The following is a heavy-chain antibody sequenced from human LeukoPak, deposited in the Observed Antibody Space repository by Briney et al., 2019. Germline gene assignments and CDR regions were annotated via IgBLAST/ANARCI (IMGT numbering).Heavy chain of an antibody. CDR2: ISGSGGST. J-gene: IGHJ3*02. V-gene: IGHV3-23*01. CDR1: GFTFSSYA. D-gene: IGHD2-15*01. Sequence: GGSLRLSSAASGFTFSSYAMSWVRQAPGKGLEWVSDISGSGGSTYYADSVKGRFTISRDNSKNTLYLQMNSLRAEDTAVYYCAKDLRVVVAADDAFDIWGQGTMVTVSS. CDR3: AKDLRVVVAADDAFDI.